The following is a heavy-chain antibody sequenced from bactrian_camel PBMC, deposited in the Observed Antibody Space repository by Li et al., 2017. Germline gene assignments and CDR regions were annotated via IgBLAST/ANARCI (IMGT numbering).Heavy chain of an antibody. Sequence: VQLVESGGGSVQAGGSLRLSCSGFEDDSRDPMAWFRQAPGKEREGVAAIAPSTGSTYYDDSIKGRFTVSHVNSNNTLHLQMNSLKPEDTAVYYCAADLGWCGSAPLQRELRNWGQGTQVTVS. CDR3: AADLGWCGSAPLQRELRN. V-gene: IGHV3S54*01. J-gene: IGHJ4*01. CDR1: EDDSRDP. CDR2: IAPSTGST. D-gene: IGHD6*01.